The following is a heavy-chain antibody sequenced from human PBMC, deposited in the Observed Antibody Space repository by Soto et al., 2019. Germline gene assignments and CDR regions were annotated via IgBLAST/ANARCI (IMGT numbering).Heavy chain of an antibody. Sequence: QVQLVQSGAEVKKPGASVKVSCKASGNTFTSYAMHWVRQAPGQRLEWMGWINAGNGNTKYSQKFQGRVTITRDTSASTAYMELSSLRSEDTAVYYCARQTPYCSSTSCYSFNWFDPWGQGTLVTVSS. CDR1: GNTFTSYA. D-gene: IGHD2-2*02. J-gene: IGHJ5*02. CDR2: INAGNGNT. CDR3: ARQTPYCSSTSCYSFNWFDP. V-gene: IGHV1-3*01.